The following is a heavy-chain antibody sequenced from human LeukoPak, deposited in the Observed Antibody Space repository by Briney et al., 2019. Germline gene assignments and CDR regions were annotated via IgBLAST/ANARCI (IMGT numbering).Heavy chain of an antibody. CDR1: GYTFTDYN. D-gene: IGHD3-10*01. CDR2: ISPNSGDT. V-gene: IGHV1-2*02. Sequence: GASVKVSCKASGYTFTDYNIHWVRQAPGQGLEWMGWISPNSGDTNYAQKFQGRVTMTRDTSITTAYMELSRLRSDDTAMYYCTVWFGELTHWGQGTLVTVSS. J-gene: IGHJ4*02. CDR3: TVWFGELTH.